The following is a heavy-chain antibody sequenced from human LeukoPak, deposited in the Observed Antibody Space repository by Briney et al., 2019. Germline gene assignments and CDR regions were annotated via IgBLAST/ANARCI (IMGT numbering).Heavy chain of an antibody. CDR3: ARDRVKYSSSSVWFDP. CDR2: ISAYNGNT. V-gene: IGHV1-18*01. Sequence: ASMKVSCKASGYTFTSYGISWVRQAPGRGLEWMGWISAYNGNTNYAQKLQGRVTMTTDTSTSTAYMELRSLRSDDTAVYYCARDRVKYSSSSVWFDPWGQGTLVTVSS. D-gene: IGHD6-13*01. J-gene: IGHJ5*02. CDR1: GYTFTSYG.